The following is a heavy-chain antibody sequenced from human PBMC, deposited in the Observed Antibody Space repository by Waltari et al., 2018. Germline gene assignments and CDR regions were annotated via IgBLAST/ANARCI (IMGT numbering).Heavy chain of an antibody. J-gene: IGHJ4*02. V-gene: IGHV3-74*01. CDR1: GFTFSSYW. Sequence: EVQLVESGGGLVQPGGSLRLSCAASGFTFSSYWMHWVRQAPGKGLVGVSRINSDGGSTSYADSGKGRFTISRDNAKNTLYLQMNSLRAEDTAVYYCASARYSGNYYNDYWGQGTLVTVSP. D-gene: IGHD1-26*01. CDR2: INSDGGST. CDR3: ASARYSGNYYNDY.